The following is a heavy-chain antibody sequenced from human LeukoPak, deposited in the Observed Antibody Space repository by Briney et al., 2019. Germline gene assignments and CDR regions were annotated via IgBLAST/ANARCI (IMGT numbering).Heavy chain of an antibody. J-gene: IGHJ4*02. D-gene: IGHD6-13*01. V-gene: IGHV3-74*01. CDR1: GFTFNIYW. CDR2: ISSDGSIT. CDR3: ARVSSSWYQGFDY. Sequence: HPGGSLRLSCAASGFTFNIYWMHWVRQAPGKGLVWVSLISSDGSITSYADSVKGRFTISRDNAKNTVYLQMNSLRAEDTAVYYCARVSSSWYQGFDYWGQGTLVTVSS.